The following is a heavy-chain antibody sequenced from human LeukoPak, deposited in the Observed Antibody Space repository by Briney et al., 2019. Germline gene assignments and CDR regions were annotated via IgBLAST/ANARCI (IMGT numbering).Heavy chain of an antibody. D-gene: IGHD5-12*01. J-gene: IGHJ4*02. CDR1: GGSISSYY. CDR3: ARMIVASNTYYFDY. CDR2: IYYSGST. V-gene: IGHV4-59*01. Sequence: SETLSLTCTVSGGSISSYYWSWIRQPPGKGLEWIGYIYYSGSTNYNPSLKSRVTISVDTSKSQFSLKLSSVTAADTAVYYCARMIVASNTYYFDYWGQGTLVTVSS.